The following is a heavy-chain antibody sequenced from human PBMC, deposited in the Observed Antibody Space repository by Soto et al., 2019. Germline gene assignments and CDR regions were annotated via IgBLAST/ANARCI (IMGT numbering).Heavy chain of an antibody. J-gene: IGHJ6*03. V-gene: IGHV4-59*01. Sequence: SETLSLTCTVSGGSISSYYWSWIRQPPGKGLEWIGYIYNSESTKYNPSLESRVTISADTSKNQFSQKLSSVTSADTAVYYCGRRGRLLEYFSMDVWGRGTTVTVSS. CDR3: GRRGRLLEYFSMDV. CDR2: IYNSEST. CDR1: GGSISSYY. D-gene: IGHD3-3*01.